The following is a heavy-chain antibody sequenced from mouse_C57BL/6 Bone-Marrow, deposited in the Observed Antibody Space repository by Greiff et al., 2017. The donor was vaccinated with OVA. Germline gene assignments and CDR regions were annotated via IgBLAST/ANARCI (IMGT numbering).Heavy chain of an antibody. D-gene: IGHD1-1*01. V-gene: IGHV2-9-1*01. CDR3: ARNFYYYEEDYFDY. J-gene: IGHJ2*01. Sequence: QVQLVESGPGLVAPSQSLSITCTVSGFSLTSYAISWVRQPPGKGLEWLGVIWTGGGTNYNSALKSRLSISKDNSKSQVFLKMNSLQTDDTARYYCARNFYYYEEDYFDYWGQGTTLTVSS. CDR1: GFSLTSYA. CDR2: IWTGGGT.